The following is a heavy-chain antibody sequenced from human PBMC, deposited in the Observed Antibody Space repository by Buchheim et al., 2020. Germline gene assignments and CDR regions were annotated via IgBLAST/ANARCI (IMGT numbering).Heavy chain of an antibody. V-gene: IGHV3-30-3*01. D-gene: IGHD2-21*02. Sequence: QVQLVESGGGVVQPGRSLRLSCAASEFTFSSYAMHWVRQAPGKGLEWVAVISYDGSNKYYADSVKGRFTISRDNSKNTLYLQMNSLRAEDTAVYYCASQVTPYCGGDCYSGTQYWGQGTL. J-gene: IGHJ4*02. CDR3: ASQVTPYCGGDCYSGTQY. CDR1: EFTFSSYA. CDR2: ISYDGSNK.